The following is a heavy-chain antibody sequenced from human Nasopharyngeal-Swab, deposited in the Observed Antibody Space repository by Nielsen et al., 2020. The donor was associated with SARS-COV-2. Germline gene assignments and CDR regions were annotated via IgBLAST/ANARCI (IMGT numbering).Heavy chain of an antibody. Sequence: GESLKISCAASGFTFSSHWMHWDRQAPGKGLVWVSRISEDGSITTYADSVKGRFTISRDNAKNTLFLQMHSLRADDTAIYYCASQLGHPDSWGQGTLVTVSS. CDR1: GFTFSSHW. CDR3: ASQLGHPDS. V-gene: IGHV3-74*01. J-gene: IGHJ4*02. D-gene: IGHD2-2*01. CDR2: ISEDGSIT.